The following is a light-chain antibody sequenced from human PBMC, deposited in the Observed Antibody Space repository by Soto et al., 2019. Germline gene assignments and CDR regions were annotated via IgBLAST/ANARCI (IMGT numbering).Light chain of an antibody. Sequence: QSSLSQPASVSGSPVQSITISCTGTSSDVCSYDYVSWYQQHPGKTPKLMIYEVSDRPSGISGRFSGSKSGNTASLTISGLQTEDEADYYRSSYESXSTLVGTGTKVXVX. V-gene: IGLV2-14*01. CDR1: SSDVCSYDY. CDR3: SSYESXSTL. CDR2: EVS. J-gene: IGLJ1*01.